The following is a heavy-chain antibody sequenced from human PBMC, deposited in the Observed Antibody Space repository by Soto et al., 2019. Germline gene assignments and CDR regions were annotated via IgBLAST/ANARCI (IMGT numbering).Heavy chain of an antibody. V-gene: IGHV3-9*01. Sequence: EEQLVESGGGLVQPGRSLRLSCAASGFTFDDYAMHWVRQAPGKGLEWVSGINWNSGSIGYADSVKGRFTISRDNAKTSLYLQLNSLRAEDTALYYCAKGRGSGSYAANYYYYGMGVWGQGTTVTVSS. CDR1: GFTFDDYA. CDR3: AKGRGSGSYAANYYYYGMGV. J-gene: IGHJ6*02. CDR2: INWNSGSI. D-gene: IGHD3-10*01.